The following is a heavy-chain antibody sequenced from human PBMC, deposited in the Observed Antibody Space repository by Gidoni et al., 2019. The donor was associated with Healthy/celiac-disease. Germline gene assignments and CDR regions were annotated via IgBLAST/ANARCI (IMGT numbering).Heavy chain of an antibody. CDR1: GFPFSSYA. CDR3: AKDGAGSSSPFDY. V-gene: IGHV3-23*01. J-gene: IGHJ4*02. D-gene: IGHD3-10*01. CDR2: ISGSGGST. Sequence: EVQLLESGGGLVQPGGSLRLFCAASGFPFSSYAMSWVRQAPGKGVEWVSAISGSGGSTYYADSVKGRFTISRDNSKNTLYLQMNSLRAEDTAVYYCAKDGAGSSSPFDYWGQGTLVTVSS.